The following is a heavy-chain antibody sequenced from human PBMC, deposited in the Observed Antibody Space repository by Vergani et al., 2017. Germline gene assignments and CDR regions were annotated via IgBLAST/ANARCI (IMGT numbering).Heavy chain of an antibody. CDR1: GYTFTSYA. Sequence: QVQLVQSGAEVKKPGASVKVSCKASGYTFTSYAMHWVRQAPGQRLEWMGWINPNSGGTNYAQKFQGRVTMTRATSISTAYMELSRLRSDDTAVYYCAGGGEGYGDQASRGDAFDIWGQGTMVTVSS. J-gene: IGHJ3*02. V-gene: IGHV1-2*02. CDR2: INPNSGGT. CDR3: AGGGEGYGDQASRGDAFDI. D-gene: IGHD4-17*01.